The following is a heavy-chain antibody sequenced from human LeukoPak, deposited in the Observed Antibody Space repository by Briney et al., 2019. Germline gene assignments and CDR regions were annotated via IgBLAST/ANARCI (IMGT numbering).Heavy chain of an antibody. CDR2: MNPNSGNT. CDR1: GYTFTSYD. D-gene: IGHD2-2*02. J-gene: IGHJ5*02. Sequence: GASVKVSCKASGYTFTSYDINWVRQATGQGLEWTGWMNPNSGNTGYAQKFQGRVTMTRNTSISTAYMELSSLRSEDAAVYYCARGALGDCSSTSCYTGWFDPWGQGTLVTVSS. V-gene: IGHV1-8*01. CDR3: ARGALGDCSSTSCYTGWFDP.